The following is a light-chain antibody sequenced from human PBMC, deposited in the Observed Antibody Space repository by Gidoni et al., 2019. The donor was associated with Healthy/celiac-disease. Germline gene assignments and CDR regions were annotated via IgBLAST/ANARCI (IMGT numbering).Light chain of an antibody. Sequence: EIWFTQSPGPLSFSPGERATLSCRASQSVSSSYLAWYQQKPGQAPRLLIYGASSRATGIPDRFSGSGSGTDFTLTISRLEPEDFAVYYCQQYGSSPLTFGGGTKVEIK. CDR1: QSVSSSY. J-gene: IGKJ4*01. CDR2: GAS. V-gene: IGKV3-20*01. CDR3: QQYGSSPLT.